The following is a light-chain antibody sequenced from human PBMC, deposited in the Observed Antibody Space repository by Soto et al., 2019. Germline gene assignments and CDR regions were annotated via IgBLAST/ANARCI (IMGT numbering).Light chain of an antibody. V-gene: IGKV1-39*01. CDR1: QTISTW. CDR3: QQSYSTLALT. J-gene: IGKJ4*01. CDR2: AAS. Sequence: DIQVTQSPPTLSASVGDRVTITCRASQTISTWMAWYQQKPGKAPKLLIYAASSLQSGVPSRFSGSGSGTDFTLTISSLQPEDFATYYCQQSYSTLALTFGGGTKVDIK.